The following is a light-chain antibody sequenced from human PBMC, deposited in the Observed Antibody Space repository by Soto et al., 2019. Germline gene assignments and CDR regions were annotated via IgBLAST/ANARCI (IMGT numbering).Light chain of an antibody. CDR3: QNYNSAPQLT. Sequence: DIQMTQSPSSLSASVGDRVTITCRASQGISNYLAWYQQKPGKVPKLLIYTASTLQSGVPSRFSGSGYGTDFTLTISSLQPEDVATYYCQNYNSAPQLTFGGGTKVEIK. CDR2: TAS. CDR1: QGISNY. J-gene: IGKJ4*01. V-gene: IGKV1-27*01.